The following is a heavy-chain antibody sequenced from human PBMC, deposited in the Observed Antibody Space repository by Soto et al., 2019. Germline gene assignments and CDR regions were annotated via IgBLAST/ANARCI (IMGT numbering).Heavy chain of an antibody. Sequence: GGSLRLSCAASGFTFSSYGMHWVRQAPGKGLEWVAVISYDGSNKYYADSVKGRFTISRDNSKNTLYLQMNSLRAEDTAVYYFAKASYDILTGPCDYWGQGTLVTVSS. CDR1: GFTFSSYG. CDR3: AKASYDILTGPCDY. V-gene: IGHV3-30*18. CDR2: ISYDGSNK. D-gene: IGHD3-9*01. J-gene: IGHJ4*02.